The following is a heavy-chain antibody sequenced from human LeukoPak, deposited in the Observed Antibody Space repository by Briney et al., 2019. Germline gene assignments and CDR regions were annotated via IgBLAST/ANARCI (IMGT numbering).Heavy chain of an antibody. CDR2: IYYSGST. D-gene: IGHD3-10*01. V-gene: IGHV4-59*01. Sequence: PSETLSLTCTVSGGSISSYYWSWIRQPPGKGLEWIGYIYYSGSTNYNPSLKSRVTISVGTSKNQFSLKLSSVTAADTAVYYCARDRPGFSGYYYGMDVWGKGTTVTVSS. CDR1: GGSISSYY. CDR3: ARDRPGFSGYYYGMDV. J-gene: IGHJ6*04.